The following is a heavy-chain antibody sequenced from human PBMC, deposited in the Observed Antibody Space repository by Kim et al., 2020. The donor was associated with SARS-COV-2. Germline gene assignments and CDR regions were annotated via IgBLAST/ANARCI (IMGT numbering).Heavy chain of an antibody. D-gene: IGHD3-10*01. V-gene: IGHV4-34*01. CDR3: ARVVTRWFDP. CDR2: ST. J-gene: IGHJ5*02. Sequence: STNYTPSLKSRVTISVDTSKNQFSLKLSSVTAADTAVYYCARVVTRWFDPWGQGTLVTVSS.